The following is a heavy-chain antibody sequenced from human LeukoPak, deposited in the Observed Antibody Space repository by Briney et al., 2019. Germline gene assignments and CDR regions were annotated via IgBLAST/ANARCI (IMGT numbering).Heavy chain of an antibody. D-gene: IGHD4-17*01. Sequence: GESLKISCKGSGYIFINYWIGWVRQMPGKGLEWMGIIHPGDSDTRYSPSFQGQVTLSADKSINTAYLQWSSLTASDTAMYYCARHGGYGDYLTEYFQHWGQGTLVTVSS. J-gene: IGHJ1*01. CDR1: GYIFINYW. V-gene: IGHV5-51*01. CDR3: ARHGGYGDYLTEYFQH. CDR2: IHPGDSDT.